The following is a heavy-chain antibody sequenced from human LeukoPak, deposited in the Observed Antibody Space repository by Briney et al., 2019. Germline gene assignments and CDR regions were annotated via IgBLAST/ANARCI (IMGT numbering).Heavy chain of an antibody. CDR1: GFSLSSYA. D-gene: IGHD2-15*01. J-gene: IGHJ4*02. Sequence: PGGSLRLSCTVSGFSLSSYALSWVRRAPGKGLEWVSATSSSDAGKYYADSVRGRFTISRDNSRNTMYLQMNCLRVEDAAVYYCAKAPVTSCRGAFCYPFDSWGQGTLVTVSS. CDR3: AKAPVTSCRGAFCYPFDS. V-gene: IGHV3-23*01. CDR2: TSSSDAGK.